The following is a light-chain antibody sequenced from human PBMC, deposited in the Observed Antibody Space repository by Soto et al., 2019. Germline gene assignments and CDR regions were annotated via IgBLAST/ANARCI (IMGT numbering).Light chain of an antibody. CDR2: YDS. Sequence: SSELTQPPSVSVAPGKTARITCGGTNIGSKSVHWYQQKQRQAPVLVIYYDSDRPSGIPERFSGSNSGNTATLTISRVEAGDEADYYCDVWDSSSDDSVVFGGGTKLTVL. CDR3: DVWDSSSDDSVV. CDR1: NIGSKS. J-gene: IGLJ2*01. V-gene: IGLV3-21*04.